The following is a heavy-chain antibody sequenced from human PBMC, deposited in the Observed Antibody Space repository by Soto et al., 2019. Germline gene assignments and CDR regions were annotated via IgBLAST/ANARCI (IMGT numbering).Heavy chain of an antibody. CDR2: IRDSGST. CDR1: GGSVSSDDYS. Sequence: QVQLQESGPGLVKPSQTLSVTCTVSGGSVSSDDYSWSWIRQHPGKGLEWIGYIRDSGSTYYNPSLEGHVTISVATSKNQFSLRLRSVTAADTAVDYCARAMANYFDYWGQGTLVTASS. V-gene: IGHV4-31*01. CDR3: ARAMANYFDY. J-gene: IGHJ4*02. D-gene: IGHD2-8*01.